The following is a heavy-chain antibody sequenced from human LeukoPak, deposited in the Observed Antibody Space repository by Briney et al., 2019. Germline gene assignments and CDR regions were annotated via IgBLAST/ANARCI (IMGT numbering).Heavy chain of an antibody. CDR2: ISWNGGST. CDR1: GFTFHDYG. J-gene: IGHJ6*03. V-gene: IGHV3-20*01. CDR3: ARVHDRSGYYLYYMDV. Sequence: PGGSLRLSCAASGFTFHDYGMSWVRQAPGKGLEWVSGISWNGGSTGYAASVEGRFTISRDNANLYLHMNNLRDEYTALYHCARVHDRSGYYLYYMDVWGKGTTVTISS. D-gene: IGHD3-22*01.